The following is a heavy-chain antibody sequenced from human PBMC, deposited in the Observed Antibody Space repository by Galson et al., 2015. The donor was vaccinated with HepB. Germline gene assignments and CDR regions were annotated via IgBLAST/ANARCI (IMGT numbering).Heavy chain of an antibody. CDR3: ARVYFGSGSSSAYWYFDL. Sequence: SLRLSCAASGFTFSSYTMNWGRPAPGTGLESVSYNSSTGTTMYYADSAKCRFTISRNNAQNSLYLQMNSLRDEDTAVYYCARVYFGSGSSSAYWYFDLWGRGALVTVSS. V-gene: IGHV3-48*02. D-gene: IGHD3-10*01. CDR1: GFTFSSYT. CDR2: NSSTGTTM. J-gene: IGHJ2*01.